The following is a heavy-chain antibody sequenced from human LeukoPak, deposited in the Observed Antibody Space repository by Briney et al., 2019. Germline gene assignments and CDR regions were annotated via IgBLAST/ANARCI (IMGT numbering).Heavy chain of an antibody. V-gene: IGHV3-9*01. CDR3: AKATYSTSPGYYFDY. CDR2: ISWNSAMI. Sequence: GGSLRLSCAASGFTLDDYAMHWVRQGPGKGLEWVSGISWNSAMIAYADSVKGRFTISRDNAKNSLYLQMNSLRAEDTAFYYCAKATYSTSPGYYFDYWGQGTLVTVSS. CDR1: GFTLDDYA. J-gene: IGHJ4*02. D-gene: IGHD6-6*01.